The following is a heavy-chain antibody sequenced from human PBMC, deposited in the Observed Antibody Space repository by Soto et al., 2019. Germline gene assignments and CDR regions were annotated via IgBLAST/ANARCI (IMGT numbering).Heavy chain of an antibody. CDR1: GFSLTTRGVA. Sequence: SGPTLVNPTQTLTLTCTFSGFSLTTRGVAVGWIRQPPGKALEWLTLIYWDDDKRYSPSLKSRLTITRDTSKNQVVLIMTNMDPVDTANYYCTHSLGLSTPDYWGQGTLVTVYS. CDR2: IYWDDDK. CDR3: THSLGLSTPDY. V-gene: IGHV2-5*02. J-gene: IGHJ4*02.